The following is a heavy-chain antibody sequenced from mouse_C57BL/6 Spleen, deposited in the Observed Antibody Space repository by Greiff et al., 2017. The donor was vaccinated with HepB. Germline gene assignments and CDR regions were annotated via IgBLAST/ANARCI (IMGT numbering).Heavy chain of an antibody. CDR3: TSIYYDYDVDFAY. Sequence: EVQLQESGGGLVQPGGSMKLSCAASGFTFSDAWMDWVRQSPEKGLEWVAEIRNKANNHATYYAESVKGRFTISRDDSKSSVYLQMNSLRAEDTGIYYCTSIYYDYDVDFAYWGQGTLVTVSA. V-gene: IGHV6-6*01. D-gene: IGHD2-4*01. CDR1: GFTFSDAW. J-gene: IGHJ3*01. CDR2: IRNKANNHAT.